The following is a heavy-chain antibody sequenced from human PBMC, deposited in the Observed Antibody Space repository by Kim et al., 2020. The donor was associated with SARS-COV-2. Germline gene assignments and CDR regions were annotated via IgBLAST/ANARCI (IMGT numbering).Heavy chain of an antibody. D-gene: IGHD6-19*01. CDR2: ISYDGSNK. J-gene: IGHJ6*02. CDR1: GFTFSSYG. CDR3: ARGRSVAGTNYYYGMDV. Sequence: GGSLRLSCAASGFTFSSYGMHWVRQAPGKGLEWVAVISYDGSNKYYADSVKGRFTISRDNSKNTLYLQMNSLRAEDTAVYYCARGRSVAGTNYYYGMDVWGQGTTVTVSS. V-gene: IGHV3-33*05.